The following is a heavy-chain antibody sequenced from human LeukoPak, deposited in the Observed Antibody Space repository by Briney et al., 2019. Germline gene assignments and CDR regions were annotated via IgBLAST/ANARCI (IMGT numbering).Heavy chain of an antibody. D-gene: IGHD5-12*01. V-gene: IGHV3-23*01. Sequence: PGGSLRLSCAASGFTFSSYAMSWVRQAPGKGLEWVSSISGSGGSTYYADSVKGRFTISRDNSKNTLYLQMSSLRAEDTAVYYCAKGRLRTRRGYSGYDSFDYWGQGTLVTVSS. CDR2: ISGSGGST. CDR3: AKGRLRTRRGYSGYDSFDY. CDR1: GFTFSSYA. J-gene: IGHJ4*02.